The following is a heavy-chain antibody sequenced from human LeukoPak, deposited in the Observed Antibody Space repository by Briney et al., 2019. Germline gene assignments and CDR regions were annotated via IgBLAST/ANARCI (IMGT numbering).Heavy chain of an antibody. CDR2: IIPIFGTA. V-gene: IGHV1-69*01. D-gene: IGHD6-19*01. CDR1: GGTFSIYA. J-gene: IGHJ4*02. Sequence: SVTVSCTSSGGTFSIYAISWVRQAPGQGLEWMGGIIPIFGTANYAQKFQGRVTITADESTSTAYMELSSLRSEDTAVYYCARVSSSGSYWDYFDYWGQGTLVTVSS. CDR3: ARVSSSGSYWDYFDY.